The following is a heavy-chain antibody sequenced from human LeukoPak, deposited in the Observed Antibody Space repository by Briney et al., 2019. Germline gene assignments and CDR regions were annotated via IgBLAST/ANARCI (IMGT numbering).Heavy chain of an antibody. CDR2: ISSGSNYI. Sequence: GGSLRLSCAASKFIFTNYMTWVRQAPGKGLEWVSSISSGSNYIYYADSVKGRFTISRDNAKNSLYLQMNSLRAEDTAVYYCARDLYRIVVVPHYFDYWGQGTLVTVSS. J-gene: IGHJ4*02. V-gene: IGHV3-21*01. CDR1: KFIFTNY. CDR3: ARDLYRIVVVPHYFDY. D-gene: IGHD3-22*01.